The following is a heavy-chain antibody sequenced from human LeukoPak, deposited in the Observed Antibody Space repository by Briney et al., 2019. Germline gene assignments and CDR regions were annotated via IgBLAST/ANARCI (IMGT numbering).Heavy chain of an antibody. CDR2: IYYGGST. J-gene: IGHJ5*02. Sequence: PSETLSLTCTVSGGSISSYYWSRIRQPPGKGLEWIGYIYYGGSTNYNPSLKSRVTISVDTSKNQFSLKLSSVTAADTAVYYCARAIVVVPSAANWFDPWGQGTLVTVSS. CDR1: GGSISSYY. CDR3: ARAIVVVPSAANWFDP. V-gene: IGHV4-59*01. D-gene: IGHD2-21*01.